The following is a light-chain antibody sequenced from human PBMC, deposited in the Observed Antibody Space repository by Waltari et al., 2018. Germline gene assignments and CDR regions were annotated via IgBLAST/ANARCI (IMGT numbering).Light chain of an antibody. V-gene: IGKV3D-15*01. CDR3: QQESNWSYS. J-gene: IGKJ2*03. CDR2: DAS. Sequence: EIVMTQSPATLSLSPGERATLSCRASQSVSSKLAWYQQKPGQAPRLLIYDASSRATGIPDRFSGGGSGTEFTLTISSLEPEDVAVYCCQQESNWSYSFGQGTKVEIK. CDR1: QSVSSK.